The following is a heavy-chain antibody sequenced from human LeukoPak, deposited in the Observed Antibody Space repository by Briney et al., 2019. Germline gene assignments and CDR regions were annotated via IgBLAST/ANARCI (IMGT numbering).Heavy chain of an antibody. Sequence: PSETLSLTCTVSGASISSYYWNWIRQTPSNGLEWIASIYNGGNINYNPSLKSRVTISMDTSKSHFSLSLSSVTAADTAVYFCARASDIAGTGFDCWGQGRLVTVSA. CDR2: IYNGGNI. CDR3: ARASDIAGTGFDC. V-gene: IGHV4-59*01. D-gene: IGHD6-13*01. CDR1: GASISSYY. J-gene: IGHJ4*02.